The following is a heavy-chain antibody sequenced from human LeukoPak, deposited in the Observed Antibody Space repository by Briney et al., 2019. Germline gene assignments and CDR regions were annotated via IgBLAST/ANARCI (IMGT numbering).Heavy chain of an antibody. D-gene: IGHD6-19*01. CDR1: GFTFSNYG. CDR3: AKDTKAVAGNNYYGMDI. Sequence: GGSLRLSCAASGFTFSNYGMYWVRQAPGKGLEWVAVISSDGSNKYYADSVKGRFTISRGNSKNTLYLQMNSLRTEDTAVYHCAKDTKAVAGNNYYGMDIWGQGTTVTVSS. CDR2: ISSDGSNK. J-gene: IGHJ6*02. V-gene: IGHV3-30*18.